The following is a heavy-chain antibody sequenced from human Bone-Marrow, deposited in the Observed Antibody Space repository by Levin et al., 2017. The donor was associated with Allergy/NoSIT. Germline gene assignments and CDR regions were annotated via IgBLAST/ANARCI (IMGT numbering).Heavy chain of an antibody. CDR3: ARDLVVVAATGYYYYMDV. D-gene: IGHD2-15*01. J-gene: IGHJ6*03. CDR1: GGTFSSYA. CDR2: IIPIFGTA. Sequence: AASVKVSCKASGGTFSSYAISWVRQAPGQGLEWMGGIIPIFGTANYAQKFQGRVTITADKSTSTAYMELSSLRSEDTAVYYCARDLVVVAATGYYYYMDVWGKGTTVTVSS. V-gene: IGHV1-69*06.